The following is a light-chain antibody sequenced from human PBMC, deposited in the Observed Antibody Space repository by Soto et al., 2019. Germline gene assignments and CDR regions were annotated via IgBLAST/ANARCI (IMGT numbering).Light chain of an antibody. CDR3: QQGSNWPPGLT. J-gene: IGKJ4*01. Sequence: EIVLTQSPATLSLSPGERATLSCRASQSVSSYLAWCQQKPGQAPRLLIYDASNRATGIPARFSGSGSGTDFTLTISSLEPEDFAVYYCQQGSNWPPGLTFGGGTKVEI. CDR1: QSVSSY. V-gene: IGKV3-11*01. CDR2: DAS.